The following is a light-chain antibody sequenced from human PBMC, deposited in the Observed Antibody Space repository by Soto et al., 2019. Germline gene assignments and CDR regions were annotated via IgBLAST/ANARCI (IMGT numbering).Light chain of an antibody. V-gene: IGKV3-15*01. CDR1: QYVSSN. CDR2: GAS. Sequence: EAVMKLSPAAVSVSTWDTATLSCMTSQYVSSNLAWYQHKPGQAPRLLIYGASTRATGISARFSGSGSGTDFTLNINRLEPEDFAVYYCHQYGASPWTVGQGTKVDI. CDR3: HQYGASPWT. J-gene: IGKJ1*01.